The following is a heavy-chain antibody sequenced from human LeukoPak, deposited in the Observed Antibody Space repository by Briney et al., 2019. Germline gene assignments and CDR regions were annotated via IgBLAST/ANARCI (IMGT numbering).Heavy chain of an antibody. J-gene: IGHJ5*02. V-gene: IGHV4-59*11. CDR1: GGSISSHY. CDR3: ARGYCSGGSCSEFDP. CDR2: IYYSGST. Sequence: SETLSLTCTVSGGSISSHYWSWIRQPPGKGLEWIGYIYYSGSTNYNPSLKSRVTISVDTSKNQFSLKLSSVTAADTAVYYCARGYCSGGSCSEFDPWGQGTLVTVSS. D-gene: IGHD2-15*01.